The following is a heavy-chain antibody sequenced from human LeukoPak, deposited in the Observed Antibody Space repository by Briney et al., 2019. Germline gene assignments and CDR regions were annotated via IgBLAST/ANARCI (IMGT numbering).Heavy chain of an antibody. CDR3: ARHGAWWFDY. D-gene: IGHD2-15*01. J-gene: IGHJ4*02. V-gene: IGHV3-7*01. CDR1: GFPLSSYW. CDR2: INHDGSEK. Sequence: GGSLRLSRVASGFPLSSYWMTWVRQAPGKGLEGVANINHDGSEKYYVDAVKGRFTISRDDAKNSLYLQMDSLRAEDTAVYYCARHGAWWFDYWGQGTLVTVSS.